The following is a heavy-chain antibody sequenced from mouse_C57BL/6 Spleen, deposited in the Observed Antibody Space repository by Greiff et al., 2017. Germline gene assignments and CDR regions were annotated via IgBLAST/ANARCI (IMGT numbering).Heavy chain of an antibody. Sequence: QVQLQQSGPELVKPWASVKISCKASGYAFSSSWMHCVKQRPGRGLEWIGRLYPRAGGTNYNGKFKSKATLTADKSSSTAYMQLSSLTSEDSAVYFCADYGSSPNYFDYWGQGTTLTVSS. CDR3: ADYGSSPNYFDY. CDR1: GYAFSSSW. CDR2: LYPRAGGT. V-gene: IGHV1-82*01. D-gene: IGHD1-1*01. J-gene: IGHJ2*01.